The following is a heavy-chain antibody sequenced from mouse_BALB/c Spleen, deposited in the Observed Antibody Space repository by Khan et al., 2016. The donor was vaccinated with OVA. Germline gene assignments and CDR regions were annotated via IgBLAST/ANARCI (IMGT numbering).Heavy chain of an antibody. J-gene: IGHJ2*01. CDR2: ISYSGST. CDR3: ARTARIKY. V-gene: IGHV3-2*02. D-gene: IGHD1-2*01. Sequence: EVKLLESGPGLVKPSQSLSLTCTVTGYSITSGYGWNWIRQFPGNKLEWMGYISYSGSTYYNPSLKSRISITRDTSKNQFFLQLNSVTTEDTSTYYCARTARIKYWGQGTTLTVS. CDR1: GYSITSGYG.